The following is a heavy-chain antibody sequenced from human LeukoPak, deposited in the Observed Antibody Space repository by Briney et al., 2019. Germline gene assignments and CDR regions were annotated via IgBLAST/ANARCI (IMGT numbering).Heavy chain of an antibody. CDR3: ARIGGSGSYSGRYFDH. J-gene: IGHJ4*02. V-gene: IGHV3-74*01. CDR2: INSDGRNT. CDR1: GFTFSSYW. D-gene: IGHD3-10*01. Sequence: GGSLRLSCAASGFTFSSYWMHWVRQAPGKGLVWVSRINSDGRNTNYADSVKGRFTISRDNAKNTMYLQMNSLRAEDTAVYYCARIGGSGSYSGRYFDHWGQGTLVTVSS.